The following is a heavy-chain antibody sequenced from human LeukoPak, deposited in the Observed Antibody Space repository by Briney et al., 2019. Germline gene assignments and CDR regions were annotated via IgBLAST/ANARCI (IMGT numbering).Heavy chain of an antibody. CDR3: AKEGSITMVRGVLYYFDY. CDR2: ISYDGSNK. J-gene: IGHJ4*02. Sequence: GGSLRLSCAASGFTFSSYGMHWVRQAPGKGLEWVAVISYDGSNKYYADSVKGRFTISRDNSKNTLYLQMNSLRAEDTAVCYCAKEGSITMVRGVLYYFDYWGQGTLVTVSS. V-gene: IGHV3-30*18. D-gene: IGHD3-10*01. CDR1: GFTFSSYG.